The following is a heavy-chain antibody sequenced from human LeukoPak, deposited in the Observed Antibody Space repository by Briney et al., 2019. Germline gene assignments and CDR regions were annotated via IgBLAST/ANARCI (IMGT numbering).Heavy chain of an antibody. CDR3: ATLHEH. CDR2: ITSSSSTI. V-gene: IGHV3-48*02. Sequence: GGSLRLSCAASGFTLSGFSMNWVRQAPGRGLEWVSFITSSSSTITYADSVRGRFTISRDSAKNSLYLQMNGLRDEDTAVYYCATLHEHWGQGTLVTVSS. CDR1: GFTLSGFS. J-gene: IGHJ4*02.